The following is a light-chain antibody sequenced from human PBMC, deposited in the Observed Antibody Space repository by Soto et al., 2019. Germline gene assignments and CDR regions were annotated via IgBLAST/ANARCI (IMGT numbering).Light chain of an antibody. CDR2: KAS. CDR1: QSISNS. V-gene: IGKV1-5*03. J-gene: IGKJ4*01. Sequence: DIQMTQSTSTLSASVGDRVPITSRASQSISNSLAWYQQKAGQAPNLLIYKASSLESGVPSRFSGSGSGTEFSLIFSSLQRADVATYYCLQYVSYPVTFGGGTKVEMK. CDR3: LQYVSYPVT.